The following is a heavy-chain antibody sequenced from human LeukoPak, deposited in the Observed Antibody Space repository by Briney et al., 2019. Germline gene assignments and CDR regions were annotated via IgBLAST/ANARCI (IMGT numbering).Heavy chain of an antibody. CDR2: INLNSGAT. CDR3: ASWAGGNEPVASFDY. J-gene: IGHJ4*02. CDR1: GYTFTGYY. V-gene: IGHV1-2*02. D-gene: IGHD1-14*01. Sequence: ASVKVSCKPSGYTFTGYYMHWMRQAPGQGLECMGWINLNSGATNYAQKYQGRVTMTRDTSISTAYMELSRLRSDDTAIYYCASWAGGNEPVASFDYWGQGTLVTVS.